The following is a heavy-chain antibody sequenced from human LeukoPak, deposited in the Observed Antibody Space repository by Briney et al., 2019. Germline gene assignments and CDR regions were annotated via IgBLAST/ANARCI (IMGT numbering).Heavy chain of an antibody. V-gene: IGHV3-49*03. CDR1: GFTFGDYA. J-gene: IGHJ4*02. Sequence: GGSLRLSCTASGFTFGDYAVSWFRQAPGKGLEWVGFIRSKAYGGTTEYAASVKGRFTISRDDSKSIAYLQMNSLKTEDTAVYYCTVVVAPYYFDYWGQGTLVTVSS. D-gene: IGHD2-21*01. CDR2: IRSKAYGGTT. CDR3: TVVVAPYYFDY.